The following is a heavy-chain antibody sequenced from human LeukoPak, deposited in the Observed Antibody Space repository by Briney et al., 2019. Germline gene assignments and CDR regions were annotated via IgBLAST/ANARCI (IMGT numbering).Heavy chain of an antibody. CDR2: IRSKANSYAT. D-gene: IGHD1-26*01. J-gene: IGHJ4*02. CDR1: GFTFSGSA. V-gene: IGHV3-73*01. Sequence: GGSLRLSCAASGFTFSGSAMHWVRQASGKGLEWVGRIRSKANSYATAYAGSVKGRFTISRDDSKNTAYLQMNSLKTEDTAVYYCTRDSGSYFHWGQGTLVTVSS. CDR3: TRDSGSYFH.